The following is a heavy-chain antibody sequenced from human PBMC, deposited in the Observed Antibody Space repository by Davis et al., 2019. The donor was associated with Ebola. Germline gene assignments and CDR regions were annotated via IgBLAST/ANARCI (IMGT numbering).Heavy chain of an antibody. D-gene: IGHD4-23*01. CDR1: GYTFTSYG. CDR3: ARVVTMGIDAFDI. J-gene: IGHJ3*02. V-gene: IGHV1-18*01. Sequence: ASVKVSCKASGYTFTSYGISWVRQAPGQGLEWMGWISAYNGNTNYAQKPQGSVTMTTDTSTSTAYMELRSLRSDETAVYYCARVVTMGIDAFDIWGQGTMVTVSS. CDR2: ISAYNGNT.